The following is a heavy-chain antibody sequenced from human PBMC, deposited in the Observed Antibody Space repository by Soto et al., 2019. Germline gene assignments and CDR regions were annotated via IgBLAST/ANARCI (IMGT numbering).Heavy chain of an antibody. V-gene: IGHV4-31*03. J-gene: IGHJ5*02. CDR1: GGSISSDGYY. Sequence: SETLSLTCTVSGGSISSDGYYWSWIRQHPGKGLEYIGYIYHSGDSYYTPSLGRRVTISVDTSENQFSLHLRSVTAADTAVYXCXRGQQLVQAIHYNWFDPWGQGTLVTVSS. CDR2: IYHSGDS. CDR3: XRGQQLVQAIHYNWFDP. D-gene: IGHD6-13*01.